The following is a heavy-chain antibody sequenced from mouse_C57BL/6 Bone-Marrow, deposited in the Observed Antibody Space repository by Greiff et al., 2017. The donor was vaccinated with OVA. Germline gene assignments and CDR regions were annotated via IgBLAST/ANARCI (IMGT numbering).Heavy chain of an antibody. D-gene: IGHD1-1*01. CDR3: ARILRYLWFAY. J-gene: IGHJ3*01. V-gene: IGHV1-55*01. Sequence: QVQLQQPGAELVKPGASVKMSCKASGYTFTSYWITWVKQRPGQGLEWIGDIYPGSGSTNYNEKFQGKATITADTSSNTAYLQLSSLTSEDTAIYYCARILRYLWFAYWGQGTLVTVSA. CDR1: GYTFTSYW. CDR2: IYPGSGST.